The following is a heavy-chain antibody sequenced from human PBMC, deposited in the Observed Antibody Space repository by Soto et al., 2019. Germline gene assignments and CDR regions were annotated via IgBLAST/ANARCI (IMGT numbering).Heavy chain of an antibody. CDR1: GFIFSDHY. D-gene: IGHD3-16*01. Sequence: SLRLSCAASGFIFSDHYMEWVRQAPGKGLEWVAVISFDGSHKYYADSVKGRFTISRDNSKNTLYLQMNSLRAEDTAVYYCAKEDYLSYYYAMDVWGQGTTVTVSS. J-gene: IGHJ6*02. CDR2: ISFDGSHK. CDR3: AKEDYLSYYYAMDV. V-gene: IGHV3-30*18.